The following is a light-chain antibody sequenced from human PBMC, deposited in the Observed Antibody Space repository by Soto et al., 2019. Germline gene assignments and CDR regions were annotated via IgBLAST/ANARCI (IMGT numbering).Light chain of an antibody. CDR2: GAS. V-gene: IGKV3-15*01. CDR1: HSVSSN. CDR3: QQYNNWPPIT. Sequence: EIVMTQSPATLSVSPGERATLSCRASHSVSSNLAWYQHKPGQAPRLLVYGASTRATGIPARFSGSGSGTEFTLTISSRQSEDFAVYYCQQYNNWPPITFGQGTRLEIK. J-gene: IGKJ5*01.